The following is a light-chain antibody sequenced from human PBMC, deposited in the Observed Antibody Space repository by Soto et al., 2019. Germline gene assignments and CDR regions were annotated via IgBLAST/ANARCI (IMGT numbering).Light chain of an antibody. J-gene: IGKJ1*01. CDR1: HSISSW. CDR3: QQYNSYLWT. V-gene: IGKV1-5*01. CDR2: DAS. Sequence: DIQMTQSPSTLSASVGDRVIITCRSSHSISSWLAWYQQKPGKAPKLLIYDASSLESGVPSRFSGSVSGTEITLTISSLQPDDFATYYCQQYNSYLWTFGQGTKVDIK.